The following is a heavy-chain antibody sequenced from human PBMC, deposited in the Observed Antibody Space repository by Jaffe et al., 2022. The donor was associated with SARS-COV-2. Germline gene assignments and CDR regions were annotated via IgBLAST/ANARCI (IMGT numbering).Heavy chain of an antibody. V-gene: IGHV1-69*01. J-gene: IGHJ6*03. CDR2: IIPIFRTP. CDR1: GGTFSNLG. D-gene: IGHD6-13*01. CDR3: ARAQNQLVDGEYYFYYYMDV. Sequence: QVQLVQSGAEVKKPGSSVKVSCKASGGTFSNLGISWVRQAPGQGLEWMGGIIPIFRTPSYAQRFQGRVTITADESTSIVYLDLSSLRSEDTAVYYCARAQNQLVDGEYYFYYYMDVWGKGTTVTVSS.